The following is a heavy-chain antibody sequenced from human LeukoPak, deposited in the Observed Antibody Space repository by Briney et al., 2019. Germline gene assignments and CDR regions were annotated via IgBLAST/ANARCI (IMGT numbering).Heavy chain of an antibody. CDR2: IYYSGST. Sequence: PSETLSLTCTVSGGSISSHYWSWIRQPPGRGLEWIGYIYYSGSTNYNPSLKSRVTISVDTSKNQFSLKLSSVTAADTAVYYCARSRTGTTFASFDYRGQGTLVTVSS. D-gene: IGHD1-7*01. CDR1: GGSISSHY. CDR3: ARSRTGTTFASFDY. J-gene: IGHJ4*02. V-gene: IGHV4-59*11.